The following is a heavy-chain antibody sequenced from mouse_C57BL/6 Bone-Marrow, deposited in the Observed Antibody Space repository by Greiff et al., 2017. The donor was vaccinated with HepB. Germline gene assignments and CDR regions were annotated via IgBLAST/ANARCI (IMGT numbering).Heavy chain of an antibody. CDR3: ARHEEGDGYYGPWFAY. D-gene: IGHD2-3*01. J-gene: IGHJ3*01. V-gene: IGHV1-62-2*01. CDR2: FYPGSGSI. CDR1: GYTFTEYT. Sequence: VQLQQSGAELVKPGASVKLSCKASGYTFTEYTIHWVKQRSGQGLEWIGWFYPGSGSIKYNEKFKDKATLTADKSSSTVYMELSRLTSEDSAVYFRARHEEGDGYYGPWFAYWGQGTLVTVSA.